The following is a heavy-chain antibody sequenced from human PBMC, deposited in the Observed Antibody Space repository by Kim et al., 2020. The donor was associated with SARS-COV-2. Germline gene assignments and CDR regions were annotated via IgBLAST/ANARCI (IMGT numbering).Heavy chain of an antibody. J-gene: IGHJ2*01. Sequence: SETLSLTCTVSGGSISSSSYYWGWIRQPPGKGLEWIGSIYYSGSTYYNPSLKSRVTISVDTSKNQFSLKLSSVTAADTAVYYCAILQGWFLGYWYFDLWGRGTLVTVSS. CDR2: IYYSGST. D-gene: IGHD6-19*01. V-gene: IGHV4-39*01. CDR1: GGSISSSSYY. CDR3: AILQGWFLGYWYFDL.